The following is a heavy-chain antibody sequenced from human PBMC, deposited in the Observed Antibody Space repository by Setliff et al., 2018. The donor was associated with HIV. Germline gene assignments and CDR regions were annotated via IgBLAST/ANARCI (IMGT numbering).Heavy chain of an antibody. V-gene: IGHV3-30*04. J-gene: IGHJ4*02. CDR3: ATDPDGGNSDG. CDR1: GFTFSSYA. Sequence: PGGSLRLSCAASGFTFSSYAIHWVRQAPGKGLEWVALISYDGSNKYYADSVKGRFTISRDNSKNTLYLQMNSLRAEDTAVYYCATDPDGGNSDGWGQGTLVTVSS. CDR2: ISYDGSNK. D-gene: IGHD2-21*02.